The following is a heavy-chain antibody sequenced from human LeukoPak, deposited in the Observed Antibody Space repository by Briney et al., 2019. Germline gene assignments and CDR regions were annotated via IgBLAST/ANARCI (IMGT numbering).Heavy chain of an antibody. Sequence: PGGSLRLSCAASGFTFSSYAMSWVRQAPGKGLEWVSAISGSGGSTYYADSVKGGFTISRDNSKNTLYLQMNSLRAEDTAVYYCAKDRFRTTGTSSMDVWGKGTTVTVSS. J-gene: IGHJ6*04. D-gene: IGHD1-1*01. V-gene: IGHV3-23*01. CDR3: AKDRFRTTGTSSMDV. CDR2: ISGSGGST. CDR1: GFTFSSYA.